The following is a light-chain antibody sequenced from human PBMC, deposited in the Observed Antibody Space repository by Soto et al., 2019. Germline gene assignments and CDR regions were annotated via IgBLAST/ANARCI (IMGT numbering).Light chain of an antibody. Sequence: QAVVTQPPSASGTPGQRVTISCSGSSSNIGSNTVSWYQQLPGTAPKLLIYSNNQRPSWVPDRFSGSKSGTSASLAISGLQSEDEADYYCAAWDDSLNGQGVFGGGTKLTVL. CDR3: AAWDDSLNGQGV. CDR2: SNN. CDR1: SSNIGSNT. V-gene: IGLV1-44*01. J-gene: IGLJ3*02.